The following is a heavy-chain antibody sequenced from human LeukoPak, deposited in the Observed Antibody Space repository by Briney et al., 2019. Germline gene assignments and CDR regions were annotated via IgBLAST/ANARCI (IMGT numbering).Heavy chain of an antibody. D-gene: IGHD6-13*01. J-gene: IGHJ3*02. V-gene: IGHV4-59*08. CDR3: ARQNLIDDGSSYYYDAFDI. Sequence: SETLSLTCTVSGASIRTYYWSWIRQPPGKGLEWIGYTHYSGSTNYNPSLRSRVTISVDTSKNQLSLKLSSVTAADTAVYYCARQNLIDDGSSYYYDAFDIWGQGTMVTVSS. CDR1: GASIRTYY. CDR2: THYSGST.